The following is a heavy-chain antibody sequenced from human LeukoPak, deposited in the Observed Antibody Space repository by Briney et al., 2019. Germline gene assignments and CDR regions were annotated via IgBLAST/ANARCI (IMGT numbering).Heavy chain of an antibody. V-gene: IGHV3-23*01. Sequence: ASVKVSCKASGYTFTSYGISWVRQAPGKGLEWVSAITGSGGSAYYTDSVTGRFTISRDSSKNTLYLQINSLRAEDTAVYYCAKASGSVGYYYFDSWGQGTLVTVSS. CDR3: AKASGSVGYYYFDS. CDR1: GYTFTSYG. CDR2: ITGSGGSA. J-gene: IGHJ4*02. D-gene: IGHD3-22*01.